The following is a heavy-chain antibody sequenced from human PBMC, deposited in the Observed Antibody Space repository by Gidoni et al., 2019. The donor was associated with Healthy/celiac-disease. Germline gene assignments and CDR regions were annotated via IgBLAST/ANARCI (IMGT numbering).Heavy chain of an antibody. Sequence: QVQLQESGPGLVKPSQTLSLTCTVSGGSISSGGYYWSWTRQHPGQGLEWIGYIYYSGSTYYNPTLKSRVTISVDTSKNQFSLKLSSVTAADTAVYYCARDKYCSSTSCYPYYYYGMDVWGQGTTVTVSS. CDR2: IYYSGST. V-gene: IGHV4-31*03. J-gene: IGHJ6*02. D-gene: IGHD2-2*01. CDR1: GGSISSGGYY. CDR3: ARDKYCSSTSCYPYYYYGMDV.